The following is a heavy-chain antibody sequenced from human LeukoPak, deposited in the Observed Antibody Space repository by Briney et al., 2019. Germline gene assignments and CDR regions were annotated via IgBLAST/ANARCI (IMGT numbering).Heavy chain of an antibody. V-gene: IGHV3-21*01. Sequence: PGGSLRLSCAASGFTFSSYAMSWVRQAPGKGLEWFSASSSSSSYIYYADSVKGRFTTSRDNAKNSLYLQMNSLRAEDTAVYYCARDRRGMTTVTYFDYWGQGTLVTVSS. D-gene: IGHD4-17*01. CDR2: SSSSSSYI. CDR3: ARDRRGMTTVTYFDY. CDR1: GFTFSSYA. J-gene: IGHJ4*02.